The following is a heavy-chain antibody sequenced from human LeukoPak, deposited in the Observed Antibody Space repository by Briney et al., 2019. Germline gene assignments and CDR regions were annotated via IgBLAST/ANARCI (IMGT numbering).Heavy chain of an antibody. V-gene: IGHV4-39*07. CDR1: GGSISSSSYY. CDR2: INHSGST. D-gene: IGHD5-24*01. CDR3: ARFNRRSD. Sequence: PSETLSLTCTVSGGSISSSSYYWGWIRQPPGKGLEWIGEINHSGSTNYNPSLKSRVTISVDTSKNQFSLKLSSVTAADTAVYYCARFNRRSDWGQGTLVTVSS. J-gene: IGHJ4*02.